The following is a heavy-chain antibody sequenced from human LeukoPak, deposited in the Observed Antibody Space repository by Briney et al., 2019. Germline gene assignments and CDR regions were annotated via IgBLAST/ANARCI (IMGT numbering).Heavy chain of an antibody. J-gene: IGHJ3*02. CDR2: ISAYNGNT. CDR1: GYTFTSYG. V-gene: IGHV1-18*01. CDR3: ASATNKGDAFDI. D-gene: IGHD2-8*01. Sequence: ASVTVSCKASGYTFTSYGISWVRQAPGQGLEWMGWISAYNGNTNYAQKLQGRVTMTTDTSTSTAYMELRSLRSDDTAVYYCASATNKGDAFDIWGQGTMVTVSS.